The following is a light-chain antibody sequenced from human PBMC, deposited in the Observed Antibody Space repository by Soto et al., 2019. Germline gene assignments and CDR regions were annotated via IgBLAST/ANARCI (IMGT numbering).Light chain of an antibody. CDR2: DTS. CDR3: LLSYGGAVV. J-gene: IGLJ2*01. CDR1: TGDVTSGHY. V-gene: IGLV7-46*01. Sequence: QAVVTQEPSLTVSPGGTGTLTCGSSTGDVTSGHYPYWFQQKPGQAPRTLIYDTSNKHACTPARFAGVLLGGKAALTLSGGQPEDEAEYSCLLSYGGAVVFGGGTQLPVL.